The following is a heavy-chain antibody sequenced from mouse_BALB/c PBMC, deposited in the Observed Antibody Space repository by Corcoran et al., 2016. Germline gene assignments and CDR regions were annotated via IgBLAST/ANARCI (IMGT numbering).Heavy chain of an antibody. CDR1: GYTFSSYW. V-gene: IGHV1-9*01. Sequence: QVQLQQSGAELMQPGASVKISCKATGYTFSSYWIEWVKQRPGHGLEWIVEILPGSGSTNYNEKFKGKATFTADTSSNTAYMQLSSLTSEDSAVYYCARADDRSRFAYWGQGTLVTVSA. D-gene: IGHD2-14*01. J-gene: IGHJ3*01. CDR3: ARADDRSRFAY. CDR2: ILPGSGST.